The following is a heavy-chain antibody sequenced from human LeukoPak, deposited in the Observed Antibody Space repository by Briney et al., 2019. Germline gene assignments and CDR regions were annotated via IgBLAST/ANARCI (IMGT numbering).Heavy chain of an antibody. CDR3: AKDKQWLVRGLNWFDP. V-gene: IGHV3-48*01. Sequence: GGSLRLSCAASGFTFSSYSMNWVRQAPGKGLEWVSYISSSSSIIYYADSVKGRFTISRDNSKNTLYLQMNSLRAEDTAVYYCAKDKQWLVRGLNWFDPWGQGTLVTVSS. D-gene: IGHD6-19*01. CDR1: GFTFSSYS. CDR2: ISSSSSII. J-gene: IGHJ5*02.